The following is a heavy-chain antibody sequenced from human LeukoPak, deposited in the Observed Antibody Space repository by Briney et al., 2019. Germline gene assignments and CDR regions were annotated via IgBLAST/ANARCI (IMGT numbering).Heavy chain of an antibody. CDR2: IYSDGTT. Sequence: PGGSLRLSCAVSGFTVSTNYMSWVRQAPGKGLDWVSVIYSDGTTYYADSVKGRFTVSRDNSKNTVYLQMNGLRVEDTAVYYCARGLSVYDFWSGNPNYNWFDPWGQGTLVTVSS. CDR1: GFTVSTNY. J-gene: IGHJ5*02. V-gene: IGHV3-53*01. D-gene: IGHD3-3*01. CDR3: ARGLSVYDFWSGNPNYNWFDP.